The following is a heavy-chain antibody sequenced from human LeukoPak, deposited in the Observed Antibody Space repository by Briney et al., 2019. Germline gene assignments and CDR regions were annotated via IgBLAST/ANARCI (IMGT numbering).Heavy chain of an antibody. V-gene: IGHV4-34*01. CDR2: INHSGST. Sequence: SETLSLTRAVYGGSFSGYYWSWIRQPPGKGLEWIGEINHSGSTNYNPSLKSRVTISVDTSKNQFSLKLSSVTAADTAVYYCARTRYYYNSRSYGAPYYFDYWGQGTLVTVSS. J-gene: IGHJ4*02. CDR1: GGSFSGYY. CDR3: ARTRYYYNSRSYGAPYYFDY. D-gene: IGHD3-10*01.